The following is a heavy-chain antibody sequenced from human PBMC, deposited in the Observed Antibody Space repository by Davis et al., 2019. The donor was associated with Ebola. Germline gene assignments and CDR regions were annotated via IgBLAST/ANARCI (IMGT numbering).Heavy chain of an antibody. Sequence: GGSLRLSCTASGFTFGDYAMSWVRQAPGKGLEWVSVIYSGGNTIYADSVKGRLTIPRDISENTLYLQMNNLRDEDTAMYYCVQHGPGDFWYFGLWGRGTLVTVSS. CDR1: GFTFGDYA. J-gene: IGHJ2*01. CDR3: VQHGPGDFWYFGL. V-gene: IGHV3-66*04. D-gene: IGHD4-17*01. CDR2: IYSGGNT.